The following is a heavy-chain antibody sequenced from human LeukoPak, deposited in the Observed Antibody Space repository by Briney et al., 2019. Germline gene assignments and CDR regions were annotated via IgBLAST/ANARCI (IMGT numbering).Heavy chain of an antibody. D-gene: IGHD5-12*01. J-gene: IGHJ4*02. CDR3: VRDGGVSGYDLLDY. CDR2: IKQDGSEI. V-gene: IGHV3-7*01. Sequence: PGGSLRLSCAASGFTFSNYWMGWVRQAPGKGLEWVANIKQDGSEIYYVDSVKGRFTIPRETANDSLYLQMNSLRAEDTAVYYCVRDGGVSGYDLLDYWGQGTLVTVSS. CDR1: GFTFSNYW.